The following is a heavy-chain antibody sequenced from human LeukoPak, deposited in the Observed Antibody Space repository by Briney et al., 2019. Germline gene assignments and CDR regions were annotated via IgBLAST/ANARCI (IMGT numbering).Heavy chain of an antibody. CDR1: GFTFSSYG. CDR3: ARDWGDYSNPYYYYGTDV. Sequence: GGSLRLSCAASGFTFSSYGMHWVRQAPGKGLEWVSLISSSSSTIYYADSVKGRFTISRDNAKNSLYLLLNSLRDEDTAVYYCARDWGDYSNPYYYYGTDVWGQGTPVTVSS. CDR2: ISSSSSTI. D-gene: IGHD4-4*01. V-gene: IGHV3-48*02. J-gene: IGHJ6*02.